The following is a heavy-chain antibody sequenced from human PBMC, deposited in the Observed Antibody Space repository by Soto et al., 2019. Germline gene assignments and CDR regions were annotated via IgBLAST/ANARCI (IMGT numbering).Heavy chain of an antibody. D-gene: IGHD3-3*01. CDR3: AREFRLEEWSGYYYDGMDV. Sequence: EVQLVESGGGLVQPGGSLRLSCAASGFTFSSYWMSWVRQAPGKGLEWVANIKQDGSEKSYVDSVKGRFTISRDNAKNPLYLQMNSLRSEDTAVYYWAREFRLEEWSGYYYDGMDVWGQGTTVTVSS. V-gene: IGHV3-7*05. CDR2: IKQDGSEK. J-gene: IGHJ6*02. CDR1: GFTFSSYW.